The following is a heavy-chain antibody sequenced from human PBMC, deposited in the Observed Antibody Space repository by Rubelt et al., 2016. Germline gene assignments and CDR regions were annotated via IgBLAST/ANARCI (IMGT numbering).Heavy chain of an antibody. CDR3: ARSDVDYYYGMDV. CDR2: IIPIFGTA. CDR1: GYTLTELS. D-gene: IGHD2-21*01. V-gene: IGHV1-69*13. J-gene: IGHJ6*02. Sequence: QVQLVQSGAEVKKPGASVKVSCKVSGYTLTELSMHWVRQAPGKGLEWMGGIIPIFGTANYGQKFQGRVTITADESTSTAYMELSSLRSEDTAVYYCARSDVDYYYGMDVWGQGTTVTVSS.